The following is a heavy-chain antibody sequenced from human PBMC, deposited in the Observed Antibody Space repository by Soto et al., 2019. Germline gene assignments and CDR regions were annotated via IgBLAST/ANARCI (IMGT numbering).Heavy chain of an antibody. V-gene: IGHV3-53*01. J-gene: IGHJ5*02. CDR3: TRDLMGVVPPADDLFDP. Sequence: GGSLRLSCAASRFTVGSSYVSWVRQAPGKGLEWVSVIYTGDTPYYADSVKGRFTISRDNSKNTLYLQMNSLRVEDTAVYYCTRDLMGVVPPADDLFDPWGQGILVTVS. CDR2: IYTGDTP. D-gene: IGHD2-2*01. CDR1: RFTVGSSY.